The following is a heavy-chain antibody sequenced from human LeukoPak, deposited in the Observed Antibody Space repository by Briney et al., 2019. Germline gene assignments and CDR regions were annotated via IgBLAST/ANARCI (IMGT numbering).Heavy chain of an antibody. CDR1: GLTFSSYG. CDR2: ISSSSSTI. V-gene: IGHV3-48*04. D-gene: IGHD3-22*01. CDR3: ARDVSGYVL. Sequence: PGGSLRLSCAASGLTFSSYGMHWVRQAPGKGLEWVSYISSSSSTIYYADSVKGRFTISRDNAKNSLYLQMNSLRAEDTAVYYCARDVSGYVLWGRGTLVTVSS. J-gene: IGHJ2*01.